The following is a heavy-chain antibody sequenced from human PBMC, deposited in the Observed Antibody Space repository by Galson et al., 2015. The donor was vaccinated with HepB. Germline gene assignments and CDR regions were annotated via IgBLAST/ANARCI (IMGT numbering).Heavy chain of an antibody. V-gene: IGHV3-7*04. CDR2: IRPVGGEI. CDR3: ARGRSGGSEYYHTFDV. CDR1: GFIFSSFC. Sequence: SLRLSCAASGFIFSSFCMSWVRQAPGKGLEWVANIRPVGGEIFYLDSVKGRCTITRDNANNTVYHQMDSLRAEDTVVYYCARGRSGGSEYYHTFDVWGQGALVTVSS. D-gene: IGHD3-10*01. J-gene: IGHJ4*02.